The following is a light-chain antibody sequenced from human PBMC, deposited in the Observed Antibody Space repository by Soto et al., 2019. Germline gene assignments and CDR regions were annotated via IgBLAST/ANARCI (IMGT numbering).Light chain of an antibody. CDR2: DAS. J-gene: IGKJ3*01. Sequence: EIVLTQSPGTLSLSPGERATLSCRASQTVSGTYLAWYQQKPGQAPRLLIYDASSRATGIPDKFIGSGSGSDFSLTISRLEPEDSAMYYCQQYGKSPRFITFGPRTKVDIK. V-gene: IGKV3-20*01. CDR1: QTVSGTY. CDR3: QQYGKSPRFIT.